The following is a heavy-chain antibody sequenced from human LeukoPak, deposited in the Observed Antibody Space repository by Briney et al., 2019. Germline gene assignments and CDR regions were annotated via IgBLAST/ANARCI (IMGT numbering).Heavy chain of an antibody. CDR1: GFTFSSYA. V-gene: IGHV3-23*01. CDR2: ISGSGGST. CDR3: ARFSSGIAVAGTGYY. Sequence: GGSLRLSCAASGFTFSSYAMTWVRQAPGKGLEWVSAISGSGGSTYYADSVKGRFTISRDNSKNTLYLQMNSLRAEDTAVYYCARFSSGIAVAGTGYYWGQGTLVTVSS. D-gene: IGHD6-19*01. J-gene: IGHJ4*02.